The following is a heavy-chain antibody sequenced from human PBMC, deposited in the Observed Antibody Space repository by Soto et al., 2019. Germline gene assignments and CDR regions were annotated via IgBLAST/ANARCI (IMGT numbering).Heavy chain of an antibody. CDR2: IWYDGSNK. V-gene: IGHV3-33*06. CDR3: AKDNQGYGSATGNMDV. CDR1: GFTFSSYG. J-gene: IGHJ6*03. Sequence: GGSLRLSCAASGFTFSSYGMHWVRQAPGKGLEWVAVIWYDGSNKYYADSVKGRFTISRDNSKNTLYLQMNSLRAEDTALYFCAKDNQGYGSATGNMDVWGKGTTVTVSS. D-gene: IGHD3-10*01.